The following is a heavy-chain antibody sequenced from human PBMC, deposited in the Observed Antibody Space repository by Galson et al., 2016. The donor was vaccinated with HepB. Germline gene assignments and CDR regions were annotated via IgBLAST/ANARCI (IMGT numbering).Heavy chain of an antibody. CDR3: AKDFGAPF. Sequence: SLRLSCAASGFTFSSYVLSWVRQAPGKGLEWVSSISGGGGSTHYADSVKGRFTISRDNSKNTLYLQMNSLRAEDTAVYYCAKDFGAPFWGQGTLVTVSS. D-gene: IGHD3-16*01. CDR2: ISGGGGST. J-gene: IGHJ4*02. CDR1: GFTFSSYV. V-gene: IGHV3-23*01.